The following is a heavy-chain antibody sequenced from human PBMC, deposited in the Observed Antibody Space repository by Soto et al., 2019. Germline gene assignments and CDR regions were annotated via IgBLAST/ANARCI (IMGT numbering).Heavy chain of an antibody. J-gene: IGHJ4*02. CDR3: AKGTTTGWYYFDY. Sequence: EVLLLESGGDLAQPGGSLRLSCAASGFTFGNYAMSWVRQAPGKGLEWVAGISASGRDTYYADSVKDPFTISRDSSKNTLYLQMNSLSAEDTAKYVCAKGTTTGWYYFDYWGQGTLVTVSS. D-gene: IGHD6-19*01. V-gene: IGHV3-23*01. CDR2: ISASGRDT. CDR1: GFTFGNYA.